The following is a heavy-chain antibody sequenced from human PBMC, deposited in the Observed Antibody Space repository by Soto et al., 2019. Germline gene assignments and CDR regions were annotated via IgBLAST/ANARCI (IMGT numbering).Heavy chain of an antibody. Sequence: GASXKVSCKVSGYTLTELSMHWVRQAPGKGLEWMGGFDPEDGETIYAQKFQGRVTMTEDTSTDTAYMELSSLRSEDTAVYYCATDSGTRARGIYYYMDVWGKGTTVTVSS. CDR1: GYTLTELS. D-gene: IGHD3-10*01. CDR3: ATDSGTRARGIYYYMDV. CDR2: FDPEDGET. V-gene: IGHV1-24*01. J-gene: IGHJ6*03.